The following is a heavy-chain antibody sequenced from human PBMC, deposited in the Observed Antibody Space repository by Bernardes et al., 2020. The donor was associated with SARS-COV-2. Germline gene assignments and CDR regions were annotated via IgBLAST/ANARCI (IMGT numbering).Heavy chain of an antibody. CDR3: ARDPYGAILDHWYFDL. J-gene: IGHJ2*01. CDR2: IYNNGSS. D-gene: IGHD4-17*01. V-gene: IGHV4-59*11. Sequence: TLSLTCTVSGGSISTHYWSWIRQPPGKGLEWIGYIYNNGSSNYNPSLKSRVTISVDTSKRQFSLKLSSMTASDTAVYYCARDPYGAILDHWYFDLWGRGTLVTVSS. CDR1: GGSISTHY.